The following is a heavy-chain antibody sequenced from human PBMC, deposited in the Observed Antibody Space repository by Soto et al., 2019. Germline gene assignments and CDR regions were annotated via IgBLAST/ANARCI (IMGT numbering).Heavy chain of an antibody. CDR2: IYYSGST. Sequence: SETLSLTCTVSGGSISSSGSFWGWIRQPPGKGLEWIGNIYYSGSTYYNPSLKSRVSISVDTSKTQFSLRLSSVTDADTAVYYCARALVDCSGGSCYSFHAFDMWGQGTMVTVSS. CDR1: GGSISSSGSF. CDR3: ARALVDCSGGSCYSFHAFDM. V-gene: IGHV4-39*01. J-gene: IGHJ3*02. D-gene: IGHD2-15*01.